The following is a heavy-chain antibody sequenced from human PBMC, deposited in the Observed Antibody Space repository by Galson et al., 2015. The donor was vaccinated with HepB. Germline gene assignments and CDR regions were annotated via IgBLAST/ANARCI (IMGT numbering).Heavy chain of an antibody. CDR2: ISGSGDRT. J-gene: IGHJ4*02. Sequence: SLRLSCAASAFTFSSYAMNWVRQAPGKGLEWVSVISGSGDRTLYADSVKGRFTISRDNSKKTLYLQMHSLRAEDTAAYYCAKDRYTWGSQHPFDYWGQGTLATVSS. CDR1: AFTFSSYA. CDR3: AKDRYTWGSQHPFDY. D-gene: IGHD7-27*01. V-gene: IGHV3-23*01.